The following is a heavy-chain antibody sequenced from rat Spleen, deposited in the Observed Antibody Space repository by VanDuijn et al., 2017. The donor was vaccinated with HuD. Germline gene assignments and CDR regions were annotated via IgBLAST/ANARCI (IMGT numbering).Heavy chain of an antibody. CDR1: GFTFSDYG. J-gene: IGHJ3*01. D-gene: IGHD4-3*01. Sequence: EVQLVESGGGLVQPGRSLKLSCAASGFTFSDYGVAWVRQAPTTGLEWVATISYGDSSGHSGTYYRDSVKGRFTISRDNAKSTQYLQMDSLRSEDTATYYCATYNSWYYFDYWGQGTLVTVSS. V-gene: IGHV5-29*01. CDR2: ISYGDSSGHSGT. CDR3: ATYNSWYYFDY.